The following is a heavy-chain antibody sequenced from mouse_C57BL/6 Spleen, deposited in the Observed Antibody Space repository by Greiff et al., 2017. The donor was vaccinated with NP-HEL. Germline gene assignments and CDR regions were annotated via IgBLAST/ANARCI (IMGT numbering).Heavy chain of an antibody. Sequence: QVQLQQPGAELVKPGASVKLSCKASGYTFTSYWMHWVKQRPGQGLEWIGMIHPTSGSTNYNEKFKSKATLTVDKSSSTAYMQLSSLTSEDSAVYYCASHYGNYEYFDVWGTGTTVTVSS. V-gene: IGHV1-64*01. CDR2: IHPTSGST. CDR3: ASHYGNYEYFDV. D-gene: IGHD2-1*01. CDR1: GYTFTSYW. J-gene: IGHJ1*03.